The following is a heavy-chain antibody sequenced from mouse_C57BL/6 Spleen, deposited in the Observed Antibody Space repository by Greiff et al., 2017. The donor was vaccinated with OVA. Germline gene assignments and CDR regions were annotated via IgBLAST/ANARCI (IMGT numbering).Heavy chain of an antibody. J-gene: IGHJ3*01. CDR1: GYTFTDYE. V-gene: IGHV1-15*01. CDR3: TTQDAFAY. CDR2: IDPETGGT. Sequence: VQLQQSGAELVRPGASVTLSCKASGYTFTDYEMHWVKQTPVHGLEWIGAIDPETGGTAYNQKFKGKAILTADKSSSTAYMELSSLTSEDSAVYYCTTQDAFAYWGQGTLVTVSA.